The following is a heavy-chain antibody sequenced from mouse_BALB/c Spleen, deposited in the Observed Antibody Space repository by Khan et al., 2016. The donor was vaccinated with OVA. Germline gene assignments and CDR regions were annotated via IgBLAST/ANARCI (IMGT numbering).Heavy chain of an antibody. CDR2: INPTSGYT. V-gene: IGHV1-7*01. Sequence: QVQLQQSGAELAKPGASVKMSCKASGYTFTSYWMHWIKQRPGQGLEWIGYINPTSGYTDYNQKFKDKATLTADKSSSTAYMQLNSLTSDDYTVYYYARDRIDYWGQGTTLTVSS. CDR3: ARDRIDY. J-gene: IGHJ2*01. CDR1: GYTFTSYW.